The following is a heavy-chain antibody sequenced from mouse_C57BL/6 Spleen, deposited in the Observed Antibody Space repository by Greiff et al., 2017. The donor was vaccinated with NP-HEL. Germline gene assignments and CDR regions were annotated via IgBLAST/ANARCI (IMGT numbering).Heavy chain of an antibody. CDR2: IWSGGST. CDR3: ASVIYYYGSSYAMDY. CDR1: GFSLTSYG. Sequence: QVQLQQSGPGLVQPSQSLSITCTVSGFSLTSYGVHWVRQSPGKGLEWLGVIWSGGSTDYNAAFISRLSISKDNSKSQVFFKMNSLQADDTAIYYCASVIYYYGSSYAMDYWGQGTSVTVSS. V-gene: IGHV2-2*01. J-gene: IGHJ4*01. D-gene: IGHD1-1*01.